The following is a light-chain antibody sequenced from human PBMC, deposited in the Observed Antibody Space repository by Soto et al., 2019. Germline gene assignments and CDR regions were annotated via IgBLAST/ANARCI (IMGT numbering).Light chain of an antibody. CDR1: SSNIGAGYA. J-gene: IGLJ3*02. CDR3: SSYTSSSTPVV. V-gene: IGLV1-40*01. CDR2: GNT. Sequence: QSVLTQPPSVSGAPGQRVTISCTGSSSNIGAGYAVHWYQQLPGKAPKLLIYGNTNRPSGVPDRFSGSKSGTSASLAITGLQAEDEADYYCSSYTSSSTPVVFGGGTKLTVL.